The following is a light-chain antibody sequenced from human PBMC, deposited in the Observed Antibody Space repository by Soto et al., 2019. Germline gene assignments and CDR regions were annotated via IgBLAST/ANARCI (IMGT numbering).Light chain of an antibody. V-gene: IGKV1-39*01. Sequence: DIQMTQSPSSLSASVGDRVTITCRASQTVNTYLNWYQQKSGKAPNFLIYAASRLQSGVSSRFSGSGSGTEFTLTISSLQPEDFATYYCQQSSTTAITFGQGTRLEIK. CDR1: QTVNTY. CDR2: AAS. J-gene: IGKJ5*01. CDR3: QQSSTTAIT.